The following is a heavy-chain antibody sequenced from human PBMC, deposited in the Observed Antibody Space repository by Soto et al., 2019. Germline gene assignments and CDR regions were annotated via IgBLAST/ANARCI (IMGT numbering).Heavy chain of an antibody. J-gene: IGHJ4*02. Sequence: QVHLQESGPGLVKPSETLSLTCTVSGGSISSYYWTWIRQPPGKGLEWIGYSHYSGKTNFNASLKSLVTMSIDTSKNQVSLNMRSVTAADTAVYYCSRSGRAAVYYWGQGTLVTVSS. CDR2: SHYSGKT. D-gene: IGHD6-13*01. CDR1: GGSISSYY. CDR3: SRSGRAAVYY. V-gene: IGHV4-59*01.